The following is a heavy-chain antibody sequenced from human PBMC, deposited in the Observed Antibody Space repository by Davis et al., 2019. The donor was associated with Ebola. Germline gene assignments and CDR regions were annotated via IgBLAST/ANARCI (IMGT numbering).Heavy chain of an antibody. CDR2: LSSHSIYI. V-gene: IGHV3-21*01. Sequence: PGGPLRPSCPASASPFRTYTMTWVRQAPGKGLEWVSSLSSHSIYISYAAPVKGRFTISRDNAKNSLYLQMNSLRADDTAVYYCARDPASPGPDMFDYWGQGTLVTVSS. CDR1: ASPFRTYT. CDR3: ARDPASPGPDMFDY. D-gene: IGHD2-15*01. J-gene: IGHJ4*02.